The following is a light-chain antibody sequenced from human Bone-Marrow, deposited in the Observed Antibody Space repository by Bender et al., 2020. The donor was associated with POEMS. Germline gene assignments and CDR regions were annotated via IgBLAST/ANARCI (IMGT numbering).Light chain of an antibody. CDR1: DIGSKN. Sequence: SYVLTQAPSVSVAPGQTARITCGGNDIGSKNVQWYQQKAGQAPVIVMYDDADRPSGIPDRFSGSNSGNTATLTISGLQGEDEAHYYCSSYAGNNNYVFGSGTKVTVL. CDR2: DDA. CDR3: SSYAGNNNYV. V-gene: IGLV3-21*01. J-gene: IGLJ1*01.